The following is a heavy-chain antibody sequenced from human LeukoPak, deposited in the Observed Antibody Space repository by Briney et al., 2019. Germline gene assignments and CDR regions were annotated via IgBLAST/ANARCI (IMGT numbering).Heavy chain of an antibody. CDR2: ISSSSSYI. J-gene: IGHJ4*02. CDR3: ARDGYYCGSGRYLAALY. Sequence: GGSLRLSCAASGFTFSSYSMNWVRQAPGKGLEWVSYISSSSSYIYYADSVKGRFTISRDNAKNSLYLQMNSLRAEDTAVYYCARDGYYCGSGRYLAALYWGQGNLVTVSS. D-gene: IGHD3-10*01. CDR1: GFTFSSYS. V-gene: IGHV3-21*01.